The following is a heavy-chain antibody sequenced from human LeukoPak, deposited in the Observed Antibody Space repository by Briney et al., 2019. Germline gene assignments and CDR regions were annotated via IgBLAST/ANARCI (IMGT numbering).Heavy chain of an antibody. CDR3: ARGPWGSSDY. CDR2: INYSGSS. CDR1: GGSISSSTYY. J-gene: IGHJ4*02. D-gene: IGHD7-27*01. Sequence: ASETLSLTCTVSGGSISSSTYYWDWIRQPPGKGLEWIGNINYSGSSYYNPSLKSRVTISADTSKNQFSLRLNSVTAADTAVYYCARGPWGSSDYWGQGTLVSV. V-gene: IGHV4-39*07.